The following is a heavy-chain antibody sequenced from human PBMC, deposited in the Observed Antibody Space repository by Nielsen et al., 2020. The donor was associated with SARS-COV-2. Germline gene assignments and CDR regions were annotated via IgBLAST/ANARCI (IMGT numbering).Heavy chain of an antibody. Sequence: GESLKISCAASGFTFSSYSMNWVRQAPGKGLEWVSSISSSSSYIYYADSVKGRFTISRDNAKNSLYLQMNSLRAEDTAVYYCARVGSTCSSSRCYSYYGMDVWGQGTTVTVSS. J-gene: IGHJ6*02. CDR1: GFTFSSYS. D-gene: IGHD2-2*01. CDR3: ARVGSTCSSSRCYSYYGMDV. V-gene: IGHV3-21*01. CDR2: ISSSSSYI.